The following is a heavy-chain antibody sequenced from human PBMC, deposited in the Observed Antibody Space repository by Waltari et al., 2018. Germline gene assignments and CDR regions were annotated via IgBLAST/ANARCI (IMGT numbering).Heavy chain of an antibody. J-gene: IGHJ4*02. Sequence: QVQLVQSGAEVKKPGASVKVSCKASGYTFTGYYMHWVRRAPGQGLEGMGWINPNSGGTNYAQKFRGRVTMTRDTSISTAYMELSRLRSDDTAVYYCARDRVGAAAGIDYWGQGTLVTVSS. CDR3: ARDRVGAAAGIDY. CDR1: GYTFTGYY. V-gene: IGHV1-2*02. D-gene: IGHD6-13*01. CDR2: INPNSGGT.